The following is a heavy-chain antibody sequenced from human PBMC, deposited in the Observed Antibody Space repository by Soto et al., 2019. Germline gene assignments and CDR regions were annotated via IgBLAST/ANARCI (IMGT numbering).Heavy chain of an antibody. V-gene: IGHV2-5*02. Sequence: SGPTLVNPTQTLTLTCTFSGFSLSTSVVGVGWIRQPPGKALEWLALIYWDDDKRYSPSLKSRLSITKDTSKNQAVLTMTNMEPVDTATYYCAHRLAIGRPRGFDYWGKGTLVTVSS. CDR2: IYWDDDK. CDR1: GFSLSTSVVG. J-gene: IGHJ4*02. CDR3: AHRLAIGRPRGFDY.